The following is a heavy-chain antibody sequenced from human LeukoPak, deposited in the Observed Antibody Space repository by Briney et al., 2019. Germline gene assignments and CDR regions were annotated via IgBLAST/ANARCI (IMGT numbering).Heavy chain of an antibody. CDR1: GVTFSTYS. J-gene: IGHJ4*02. V-gene: IGHV3-21*04. CDR2: ISSSGSYI. CDR3: ATGSQPGTTFDY. D-gene: IGHD1-14*01. Sequence: GGSLRLSCAASGVTFSTYSTNCVRQAPGKGLEWVSSISSSGSYIYYAASVKGRFTISRDNAKNSLYLQMNSLRVEDTAFYYCATGSQPGTTFDYWGQGTLVTASS.